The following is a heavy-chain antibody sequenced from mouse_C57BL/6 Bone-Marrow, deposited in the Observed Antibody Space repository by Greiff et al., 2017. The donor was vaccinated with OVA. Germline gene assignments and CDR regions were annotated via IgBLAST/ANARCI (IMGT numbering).Heavy chain of an antibody. J-gene: IGHJ2*01. D-gene: IGHD2-3*01. CDR1: GYTFTDYE. Sequence: VQLQQSGAELVRPGASVTLSCKASGYTFTDYEMHWVKQTPVHGLEWIGAIDPETGGTAYNQKFKGKAILTADKSSSTAYMELRSLTSEDSAVYYCTREGIYDGSYWGQGTTLTVSS. CDR2: IDPETGGT. CDR3: TREGIYDGSY. V-gene: IGHV1-15*01.